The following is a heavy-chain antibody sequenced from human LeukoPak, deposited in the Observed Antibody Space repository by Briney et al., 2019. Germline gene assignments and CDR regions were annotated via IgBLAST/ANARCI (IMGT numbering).Heavy chain of an antibody. CDR3: ARGEHSADY. D-gene: IGHD1/OR15-1a*01. Sequence: TETLSLTCTVSGGSIRSYYWNWIRQTAGKGLEWIGRIYSSGYTNYNPSLKNRVSMSVDTSKNQFSLKLTSLTAADTAVYYCARGEHSADYWGPGALVTVSS. CDR1: GGSIRSYY. CDR2: IYSSGYT. V-gene: IGHV4-4*07. J-gene: IGHJ4*02.